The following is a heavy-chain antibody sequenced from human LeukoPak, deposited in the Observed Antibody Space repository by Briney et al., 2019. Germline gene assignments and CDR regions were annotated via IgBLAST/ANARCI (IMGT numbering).Heavy chain of an antibody. D-gene: IGHD5-24*01. Sequence: SETLSLTCTVSGGSISSYYWSWIRQPPGKGLEWIGYIYYSGSTNYNPSLKGRVTISVDTSKNQFSLKLSSVTAADTAVYYCARDGYNYGLDPWGQGTLVTVSS. J-gene: IGHJ5*02. CDR1: GGSISSYY. CDR3: ARDGYNYGLDP. CDR2: IYYSGST. V-gene: IGHV4-59*01.